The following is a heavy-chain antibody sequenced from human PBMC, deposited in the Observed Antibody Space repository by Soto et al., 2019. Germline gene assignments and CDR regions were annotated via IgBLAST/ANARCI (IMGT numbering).Heavy chain of an antibody. CDR1: GFSLSTSGVS. Sequence: QITLKESGPTLVKPTQPLTLTCTFSGFSLSTSGVSVGWIRQPPGKALEWLALIYWDDDKRYSPSLNSRLNITKDTSKNQVDLTMTNMNPVDTATYYCAHSPPVYCSGGSCYSDGIWFDPWGQGTLVTASS. CDR2: IYWDDDK. D-gene: IGHD2-15*01. J-gene: IGHJ5*02. CDR3: AHSPPVYCSGGSCYSDGIWFDP. V-gene: IGHV2-5*02.